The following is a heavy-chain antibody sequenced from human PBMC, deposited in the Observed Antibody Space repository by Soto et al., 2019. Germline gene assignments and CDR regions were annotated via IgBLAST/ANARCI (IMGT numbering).Heavy chain of an antibody. J-gene: IGHJ5*02. D-gene: IGHD3-10*01. CDR2: IYWDDDK. CDR3: ALTYYGSGSYYNVSWFDP. V-gene: IGHV2-5*02. Sequence: QITLKESGPTLVKPTQTLTLTCTFSGFSLSTSGVGVGWIRQPPGKALEWLALIYWDDDKRYSPSLKSRLIITKVTSKNQVVLTMPYLDPVDTAKYYCALTYYGSGSYYNVSWFDPWGQGTLVTVSS. CDR1: GFSLSTSGVG.